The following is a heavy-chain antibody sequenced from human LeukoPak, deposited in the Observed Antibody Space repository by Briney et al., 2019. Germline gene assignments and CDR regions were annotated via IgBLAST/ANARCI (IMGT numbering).Heavy chain of an antibody. V-gene: IGHV3-20*04. J-gene: IGHJ6*03. CDR1: GFTFDDYG. D-gene: IGHD3-10*01. Sequence: GGSLRLSCAASGFTFDDYGMTWVRQAPGKGLEWVSGINWNGVSTGYADSVKGRFTISRDNAKNSLYLQMNSLRAEDTALYYCARCPRIIIVRGLISYYYYMDVWGKGTTVTVSS. CDR3: ARCPRIIIVRGLISYYYYMDV. CDR2: INWNGVST.